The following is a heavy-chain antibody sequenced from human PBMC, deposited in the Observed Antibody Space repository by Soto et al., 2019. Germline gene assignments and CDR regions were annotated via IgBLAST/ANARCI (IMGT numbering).Heavy chain of an antibody. Sequence: QVPLQESGPGLVKPSETLSLTCTVSGGYISSEYWSWIRQPPGKGLEWIGCIYYSGRTNYNPSLKIRDVISVDTSRNQFSLNLTSVTAADTAIYYCARYVSGSSVFAMDVWGQGTTVTVSS. CDR1: GGYISSEY. CDR3: ARYVSGSSVFAMDV. CDR2: IYYSGRT. D-gene: IGHD3-10*01. V-gene: IGHV4-59*01. J-gene: IGHJ6*02.